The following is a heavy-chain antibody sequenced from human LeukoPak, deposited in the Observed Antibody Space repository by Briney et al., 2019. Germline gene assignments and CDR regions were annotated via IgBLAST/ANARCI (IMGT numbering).Heavy chain of an antibody. J-gene: IGHJ4*02. CDR2: ISSSSSTI. D-gene: IGHD1-26*01. CDR1: GFTFSSYS. V-gene: IGHV3-48*04. CDR3: ARDRGGGYSAIDY. Sequence: PGGSLRLPCAASGFTFSSYSMNWVRQAPGKGLEWVSFISSSSSTIYYADSVKGRFTISRDNAKNSLYLQMNSLRAEDTAVYYCARDRGGGYSAIDYWGQGTLVTVSS.